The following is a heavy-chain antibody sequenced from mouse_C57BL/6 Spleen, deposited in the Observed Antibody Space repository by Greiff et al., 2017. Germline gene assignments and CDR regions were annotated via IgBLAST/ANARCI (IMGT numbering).Heavy chain of an antibody. D-gene: IGHD4-1*01. CDR3: ARNWDWYFDV. J-gene: IGHJ1*03. CDR2: ISSGSSTI. Sequence: EVKLEESGGGLVKPGGSLKLSCAASGFTFSDYGMHWVRQAPEKGLEWVAYISSGSSTISYADTVKGRFTITRDNAKNTLFLQMTSLRSEDTAMYCCARNWDWYFDVWGTGTTVTVSS. V-gene: IGHV5-17*01. CDR1: GFTFSDYG.